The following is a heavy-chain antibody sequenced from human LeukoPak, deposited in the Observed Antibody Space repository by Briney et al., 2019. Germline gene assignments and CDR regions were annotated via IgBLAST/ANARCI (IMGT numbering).Heavy chain of an antibody. Sequence: GGTLRLSCAVSGFTFSSYGMSWVRQAPGKGLEWVSAISGSGGSTYYADSVKGRFTISRDNPKSTLSLQMNSLRAEDTAIYYCATYRQVLLPFESWGQGTLVTVSS. V-gene: IGHV3-23*01. J-gene: IGHJ4*02. CDR2: ISGSGGST. D-gene: IGHD2-8*02. CDR3: ATYRQVLLPFES. CDR1: GFTFSSYG.